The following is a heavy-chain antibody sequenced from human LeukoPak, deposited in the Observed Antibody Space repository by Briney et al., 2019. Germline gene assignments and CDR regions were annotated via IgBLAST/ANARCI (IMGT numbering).Heavy chain of an antibody. CDR2: INSGGSST. CDR1: GFTFSSYW. V-gene: IGHV3-74*01. CDR3: ARQYCGGDCYARLVDY. J-gene: IGHJ4*02. Sequence: GGFLRLSCAASGFTFSSYWMHWVRQAPGKGLVWVSRINSGGSSTSYADSVKGRFTISRDNAKNTLYLQMNSLRAEDTAVYYCARQYCGGDCYARLVDYWGQGTLVTVSS. D-gene: IGHD2-21*02.